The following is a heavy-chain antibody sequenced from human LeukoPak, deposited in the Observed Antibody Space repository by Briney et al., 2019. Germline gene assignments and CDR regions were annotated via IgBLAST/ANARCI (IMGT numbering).Heavy chain of an antibody. V-gene: IGHV3-7*01. J-gene: IGHJ5*02. D-gene: IGHD2-15*01. CDR3: VRDKILGACVPWYDP. Sequence: PGGSLRLSCAASGFTFSSYWMSWVRQAPGKGLEWVANIKQGGSEKYYVDSVKGRFTISRDNAKNSLYMQINSLRAEYTAVCYCVRDKILGACVPWYDPWEQGTLATVS. CDR1: GFTFSSYW. CDR2: IKQGGSEK.